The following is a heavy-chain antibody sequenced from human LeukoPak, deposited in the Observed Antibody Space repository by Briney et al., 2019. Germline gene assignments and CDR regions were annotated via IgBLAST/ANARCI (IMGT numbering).Heavy chain of an antibody. CDR1: GYTFDAYG. J-gene: IGHJ6*03. Sequence: ASVKVSCKASGYTFDAYGITWVRQPPGQGLEWMGCISDYNGNTNYAQKFQGRGTMTTDPSTSTAYMELWSLTSDDTAVYYCAREGRQVWYSSSFYYYYVDVWGKGTTVTVSS. CDR3: AREGRQVWYSSSFYYYYVDV. V-gene: IGHV1-18*01. CDR2: ISDYNGNT. D-gene: IGHD6-13*01.